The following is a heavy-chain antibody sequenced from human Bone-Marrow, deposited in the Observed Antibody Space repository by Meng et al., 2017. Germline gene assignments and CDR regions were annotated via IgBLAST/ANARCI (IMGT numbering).Heavy chain of an antibody. J-gene: IGHJ4*02. Sequence: GESLKISCAASGFTFDDYGMSWVRQAPGKGLEWVSGINWNGGSTGYADSVKGRFTISRDNAKNSLYLQMNSLRAEDTALYYCARVREELRRKYYFDYWGQGTVVTVSS. CDR1: GFTFDDYG. CDR2: INWNGGST. V-gene: IGHV3-20*04. D-gene: IGHD1-7*01. CDR3: ARVREELRRKYYFDY.